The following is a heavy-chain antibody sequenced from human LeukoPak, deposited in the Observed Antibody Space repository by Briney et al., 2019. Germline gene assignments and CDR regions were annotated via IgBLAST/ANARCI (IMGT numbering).Heavy chain of an antibody. V-gene: IGHV4-38-2*02. D-gene: IGHD6-19*01. CDR1: GYSISSGYY. CDR2: IYHSGST. J-gene: IGHJ6*02. CDR3: ARGEEGGRSSGWYREGNYYYGMDV. Sequence: SETLSLTCTVSGYSISSGYYWGWIRQPPGKGLEWIGSIYHSGSTYYNPSLKSRVTISVDTSKNQFSLKLSSVTAADTAVYYCARGEEGGRSSGWYREGNYYYGMDVWGQGTTVTVSS.